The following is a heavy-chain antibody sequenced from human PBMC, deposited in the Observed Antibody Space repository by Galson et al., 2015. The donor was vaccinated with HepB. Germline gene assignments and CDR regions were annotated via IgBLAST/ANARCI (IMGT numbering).Heavy chain of an antibody. CDR3: ARDPGGFWSGYAPDY. Sequence: SLRLSCAASGFTFSSYAMHWVRQAPGKGLEWVAVISYDGSNKYYADSVKGRFTISRDNSKNTLYLQMNSLRAEDTAVYYCARDPGGFWSGYAPDYWGQGTLVTVSS. D-gene: IGHD3-3*01. CDR1: GFTFSSYA. J-gene: IGHJ4*02. V-gene: IGHV3-30-3*01. CDR2: ISYDGSNK.